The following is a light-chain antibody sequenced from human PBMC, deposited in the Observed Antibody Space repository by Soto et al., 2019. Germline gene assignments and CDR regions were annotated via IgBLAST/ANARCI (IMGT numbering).Light chain of an antibody. V-gene: IGLV2-14*01. Sequence: QSVLTQPPSVSGSPGQSITISCTGTSSDVGAYNFVSWYQQHPGKAPKLLIFEVSNRPAEISNRFSGSKSGNTASLTISGLQTEDEGDFYCTSYTRSRTWVFGGGTKVTVL. J-gene: IGLJ3*02. CDR3: TSYTRSRTWV. CDR2: EVS. CDR1: SSDVGAYNF.